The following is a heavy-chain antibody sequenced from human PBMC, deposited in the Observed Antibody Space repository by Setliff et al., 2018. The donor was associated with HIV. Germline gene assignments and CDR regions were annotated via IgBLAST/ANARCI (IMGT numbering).Heavy chain of an antibody. CDR3: AKTQTVITVYGPFDS. CDR1: GFSFRSYA. V-gene: IGHV3-23*01. J-gene: IGHJ4*02. D-gene: IGHD4-4*01. Sequence: GESLKLSCAASGFSFRSYAVSWVRQAPGKGLEWVSVISGSGDITYYRESVKGRFTVSRDNSNNTVYLQMNGLRAEDTAMYYCAKTQTVITVYGPFDSWGQGTPVTAPQ. CDR2: ISGSGDIT.